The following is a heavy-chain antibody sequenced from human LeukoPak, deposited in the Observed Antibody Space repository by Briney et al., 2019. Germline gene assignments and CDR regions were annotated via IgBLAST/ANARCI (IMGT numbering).Heavy chain of an antibody. CDR1: GYTFTSYY. D-gene: IGHD2-2*01. CDR3: ARGARYCSSTSCYPTQEEGYYYMDV. J-gene: IGHJ6*03. V-gene: IGHV1-46*01. Sequence: ASVTVSCKASGYTFTSYYMHWVRQAPGQGLEWMGIINPSGGSTSYAQKFQGRVTMTRDTSTSTVYMELSSLRSEDTAVYYCARGARYCSSTSCYPTQEEGYYYMDVWGKGTTVTISS. CDR2: INPSGGST.